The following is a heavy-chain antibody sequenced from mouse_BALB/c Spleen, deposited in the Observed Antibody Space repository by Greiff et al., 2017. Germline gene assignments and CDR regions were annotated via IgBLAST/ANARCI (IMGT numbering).Heavy chain of an antibody. Sequence: EVKLLESGPSLVKPSQTLSLTCSVTGDSITSCYWNWIRKFPGNKLEYMGYISYSGSTYYNPSLKSRISITRDTSKNQYYLQLNSVTTEDTATYYCARGYGNSLYYFDYWGQGTTLTVSS. V-gene: IGHV3-8*02. CDR1: GDSITSCY. CDR2: ISYSGST. D-gene: IGHD2-1*01. CDR3: ARGYGNSLYYFDY. J-gene: IGHJ2*01.